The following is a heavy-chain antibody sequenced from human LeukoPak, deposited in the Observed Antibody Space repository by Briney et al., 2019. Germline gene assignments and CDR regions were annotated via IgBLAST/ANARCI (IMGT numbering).Heavy chain of an antibody. J-gene: IGHJ4*02. Sequence: ASVKVSCEASGGTFSSYAISWVRQAPGQGLEWMGRIIPIFGTANYAQKFQGRVTITTDESTSTAYMELSSLRSEDTAVYYCARDQCSGGSCYSYYFDYWGQGTLVTVSS. CDR1: GGTFSSYA. D-gene: IGHD2-15*01. V-gene: IGHV1-69*05. CDR2: IIPIFGTA. CDR3: ARDQCSGGSCYSYYFDY.